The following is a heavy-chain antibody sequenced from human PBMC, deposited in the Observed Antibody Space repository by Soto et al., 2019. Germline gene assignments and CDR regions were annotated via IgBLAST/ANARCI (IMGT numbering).Heavy chain of an antibody. J-gene: IGHJ4*02. D-gene: IGHD3-22*01. Sequence: LQLQESGPGLVKPSETLSLTCAVFGDSIRNRNYYWAWIRQPPGKGLEWIVSRYDDGSTFYNPSLKGRVSVSIDTSKKQFSLKMTSXXAXXXXXXXXXXXXXXXXSXYYLDVWGQGNLVTVXS. CDR3: XXXXXXXXSXYYLDV. CDR1: GDSIRNRNYY. V-gene: IGHV4-39*01. CDR2: RYDDGST.